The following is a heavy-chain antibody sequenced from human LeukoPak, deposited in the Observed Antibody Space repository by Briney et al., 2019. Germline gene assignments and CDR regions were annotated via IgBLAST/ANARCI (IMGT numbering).Heavy chain of an antibody. Sequence: SETLSLTCTVSGGSVSSGSYYWSWIRQPPGKGLEWIGYIYYSGSTNYNPSLKSRVTISVDTSKNQFSLKLSSVTAADTVVYYCAGNLRGGIDYWGQGTLVTVSS. J-gene: IGHJ4*02. CDR2: IYYSGST. V-gene: IGHV4-61*01. CDR3: AGNLRGGIDY. D-gene: IGHD3-10*01. CDR1: GGSVSSGSYY.